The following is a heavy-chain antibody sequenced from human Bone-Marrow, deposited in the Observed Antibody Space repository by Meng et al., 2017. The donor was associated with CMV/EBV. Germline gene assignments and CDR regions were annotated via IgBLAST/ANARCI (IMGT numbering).Heavy chain of an antibody. CDR2: IVVGSGNT. Sequence: SVKVSCKASGFTFTSSAVQWVRQARGQRLEWIGWIVVGSGNTNYAQKFQERVTITRDMSTSTAYMELSSLRSEDTAVYYCAGSGSSIAARWTYYYYYGMDVWGQGTTVTVSS. J-gene: IGHJ6*02. D-gene: IGHD6-6*01. CDR1: GFTFTSSA. CDR3: AGSGSSIAARWTYYYYYGMDV. V-gene: IGHV1-58*01.